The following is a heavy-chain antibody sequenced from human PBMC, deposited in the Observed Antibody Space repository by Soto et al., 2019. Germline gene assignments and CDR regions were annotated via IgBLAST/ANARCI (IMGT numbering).Heavy chain of an antibody. CDR3: ARDYQEYDSSGYYPHDAFDI. CDR2: IWYDGSNK. Sequence: QVQLVESGGGVVQPGRFLRLSCAASGFTFSSYGMHWVRQAPGQGLAWVAGIWYDGSNKYYADSVKGRFTISRDNSQNTLYLQMNNLRAEDTAVYYCARDYQEYDSSGYYPHDAFDIWGQGTMVTVSS. CDR1: GFTFSSYG. D-gene: IGHD3-22*01. V-gene: IGHV3-33*01. J-gene: IGHJ3*02.